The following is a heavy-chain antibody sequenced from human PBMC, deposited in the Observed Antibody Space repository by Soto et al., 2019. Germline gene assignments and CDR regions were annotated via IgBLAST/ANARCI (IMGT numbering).Heavy chain of an antibody. V-gene: IGHV1-46*01. J-gene: IGHJ4*02. CDR2: INPSGGST. Sequence: ASVKVSCKASGYTFTSYYMHWVRQAPGQGLEWMGIINPSGGSTTYAQKFQGRVTMTRDTSTSTVYMDLSSLSSEDTAVYYCARSPYSSGSYYAIDYWGQGTQVTVSS. CDR3: ARSPYSSGSYYAIDY. D-gene: IGHD3-22*01. CDR1: GYTFTSYY.